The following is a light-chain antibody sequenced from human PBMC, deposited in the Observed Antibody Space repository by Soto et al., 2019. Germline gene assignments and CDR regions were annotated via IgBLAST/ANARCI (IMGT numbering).Light chain of an antibody. CDR1: SSNIGSYY. V-gene: IGLV1-51*02. CDR3: GTWDNSLNTVV. J-gene: IGLJ2*01. Sequence: QSVLTQPPSVSAAPGQKVTISCSGSSSNIGSYYVSWYQQLPGTAPKLLIYENTKRLSGIHDRFSGSKSGTSTTLGITGLQIGDEAVYYCGTWDNSLNTVVFGGGTKLTVL. CDR2: ENT.